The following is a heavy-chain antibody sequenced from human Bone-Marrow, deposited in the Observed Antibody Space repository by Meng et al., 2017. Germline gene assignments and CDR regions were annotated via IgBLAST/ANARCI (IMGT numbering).Heavy chain of an antibody. CDR2: IIPILGIA. CDR1: GGTFSSYT. D-gene: IGHD3-10*01. V-gene: IGHV1-69*02. J-gene: IGHJ3*02. CDR3: ARAKRITMVRGLFDAFDI. Sequence: SVKVSCKASGGTFSSYTISWVRQAPGQGLEWMGRIIPILGIANYAQKFQGRVTITADKSTSTAYMELSSLRSADTAVYYCARAKRITMVRGLFDAFDIWGQGTMVTVSS.